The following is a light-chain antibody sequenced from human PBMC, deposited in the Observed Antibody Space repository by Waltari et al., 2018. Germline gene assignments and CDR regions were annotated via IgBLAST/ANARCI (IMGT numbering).Light chain of an antibody. CDR3: SSYTSSSTRV. J-gene: IGLJ3*02. V-gene: IGLV2-14*03. Sequence: QSALPQPASVSASPGPSITISCTGTSRYVGGYYYFSWYQQHPGKAPKPMIYDVTNRPSGVSNRFSGSKSGNTASLTISGLQAEDEADYYCSSYTSSSTRVFGGGTKLTVL. CDR2: DVT. CDR1: SRYVGGYYY.